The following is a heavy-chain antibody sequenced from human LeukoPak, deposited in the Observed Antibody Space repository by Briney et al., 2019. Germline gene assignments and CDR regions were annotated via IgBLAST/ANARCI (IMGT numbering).Heavy chain of an antibody. CDR3: AREPVDTAMAFDY. V-gene: IGHV1-69*13. Sequence: PSVKVSSKAPGGTFSSYAISWARQAPGQGLEWMGGIIPVFGTVNYAQKFQGRVTITAAESTTRAYMGLSSLRSECTAVYYFAREPVDTAMAFDYWGQGTLVTVSS. D-gene: IGHD5-18*01. CDR2: IIPVFGTV. J-gene: IGHJ4*02. CDR1: GGTFSSYA.